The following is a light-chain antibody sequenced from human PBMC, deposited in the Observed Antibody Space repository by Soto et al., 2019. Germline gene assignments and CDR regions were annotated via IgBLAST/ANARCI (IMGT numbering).Light chain of an antibody. CDR2: GAS. Sequence: EIVLTQSPGTLSLSPGKRATLSCRATQSVTSNYLAWYQQKPGQAPRLLVYGASSRATGISDRFSGSGSGTDFTLTISRLEPEDFAVYYCQHYLSPPITFGQGPKVDIK. J-gene: IGKJ1*01. V-gene: IGKV3-20*01. CDR1: QSVTSNY. CDR3: QHYLSPPIT.